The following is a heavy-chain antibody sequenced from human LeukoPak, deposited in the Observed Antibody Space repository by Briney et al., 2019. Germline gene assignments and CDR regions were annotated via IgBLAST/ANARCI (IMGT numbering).Heavy chain of an antibody. Sequence: ASVKVSCKASGGTFSSYAISWVRQALGQGLEWMGGIIPIFGTANYAQKFQGRVTITADESTSTAYMELSSLRSEDTAVYYCASGTCDSKSCYIGIDYWGQGTLVTVYS. CDR1: GGTFSSYA. CDR3: ASGTCDSKSCYIGIDY. CDR2: IIPIFGTA. J-gene: IGHJ4*02. D-gene: IGHD2/OR15-2a*01. V-gene: IGHV1-69*13.